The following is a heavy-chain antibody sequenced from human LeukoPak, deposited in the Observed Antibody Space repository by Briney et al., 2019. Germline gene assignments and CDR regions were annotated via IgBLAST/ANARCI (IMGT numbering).Heavy chain of an antibody. CDR2: ISGSGDST. V-gene: IGHV3-23*01. J-gene: IGHJ4*02. Sequence: GGSLRLSRAASGFTFSSYVMTWFRQAPGKGLEWVSVISGSGDSTYYADSVKGRFTISRDNSKNTLYLQMNSLRAEDTAVYYCATDPGTMIVVPWGQGTLVTVSS. CDR3: ATDPGTMIVVP. CDR1: GFTFSSYV. D-gene: IGHD3-22*01.